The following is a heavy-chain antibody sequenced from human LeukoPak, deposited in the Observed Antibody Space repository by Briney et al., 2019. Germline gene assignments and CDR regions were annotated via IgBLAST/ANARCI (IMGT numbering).Heavy chain of an antibody. J-gene: IGHJ4*02. Sequence: ASVKVSCKASGYTFTGYYIHWVRQAPGQGLEWMGRINPNSGGANYAQKFQGRVTLTRDTSISAAYMDLHSLRSDDTAVYFCARDKSLADPYFFDYWGQGTLVTVSS. CDR1: GYTFTGYY. CDR2: INPNSGGA. V-gene: IGHV1-2*06. CDR3: ARDKSLADPYFFDY.